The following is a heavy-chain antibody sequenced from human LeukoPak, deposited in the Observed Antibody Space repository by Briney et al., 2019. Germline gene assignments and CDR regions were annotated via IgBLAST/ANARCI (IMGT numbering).Heavy chain of an antibody. CDR3: ARGRSGPLSAFDY. Sequence: SETLSLTCTVSRGSIRSYYWSWIRQPPGKGLEWIGYIYYSGSTNYNPSLKSRVTISVDTSKNQFSLKLSSVTAADTAVYYCARGRSGPLSAFDYWGQGTLVTVSS. CDR1: RGSIRSYY. CDR2: IYYSGST. J-gene: IGHJ4*02. V-gene: IGHV4-59*01. D-gene: IGHD2-15*01.